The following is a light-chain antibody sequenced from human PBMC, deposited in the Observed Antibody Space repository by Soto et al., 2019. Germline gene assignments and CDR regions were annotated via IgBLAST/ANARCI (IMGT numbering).Light chain of an antibody. CDR2: DNN. CDR3: QSYDSSLSALV. CDR1: SSNIGAGYD. Sequence: QSVLTQPPSVSGAPGQRVTISCTGNSSNIGAGYDVNWYQQLPGTAPKLLIYDNNNRPSGVPDRFSGSKSGTSASLAITGLQAEDEADYYCQSYDSSLSALVFGGGTKLTVL. J-gene: IGLJ2*01. V-gene: IGLV1-40*01.